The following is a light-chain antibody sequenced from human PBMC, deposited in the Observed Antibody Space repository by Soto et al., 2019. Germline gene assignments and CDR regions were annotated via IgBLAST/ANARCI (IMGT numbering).Light chain of an antibody. J-gene: IGLJ2*01. CDR1: RSDVGGYNF. CDR2: AVS. V-gene: IGLV2-8*01. CDR3: SAYAVSNNVV. Sequence: QSALTQPPSASGSPGQSVTISCTGTRSDVGGYNFVSWYRQHPGKAPKLLIYAVSQRPSGVTARFSGSKSGNTASLTVSGIQAEDEDDDYCSAYAVSNNVVFGGGTKITVL.